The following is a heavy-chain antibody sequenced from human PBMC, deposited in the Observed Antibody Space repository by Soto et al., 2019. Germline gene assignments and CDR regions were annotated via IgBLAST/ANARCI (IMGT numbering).Heavy chain of an antibody. V-gene: IGHV2-5*01. D-gene: IGHD6-19*01. Sequence: QTQRLTLDLGGLPITTSGVGVGWIRQPPGKALEWLALIYWNDEKRYSPSLKSRLTITKDTSRNQVVLTMTNMDPVDTATYYCADRLSWLANSDYLGQGTPVTV. CDR1: GLPITTSGVG. CDR2: IYWNDEK. CDR3: ADRLSWLANSDY. J-gene: IGHJ4*02.